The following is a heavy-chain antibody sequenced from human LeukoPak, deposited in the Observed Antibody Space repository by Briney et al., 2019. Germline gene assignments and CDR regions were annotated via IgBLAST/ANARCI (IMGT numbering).Heavy chain of an antibody. J-gene: IGHJ4*02. CDR1: GFTFSSYA. CDR3: AKTTTGYSSGRFPGWPVDY. D-gene: IGHD6-19*01. CDR2: IFGSGGST. Sequence: GGSLRLPCAASGFTFSSYAMYWVRQAPGKGLEWVSGIFGSGGSTHYADSVKGRFTISRDNSKNTVYLQMNSLRAEDTAVYYCAKTTTGYSSGRFPGWPVDYWGQGTLVTVSS. V-gene: IGHV3-23*01.